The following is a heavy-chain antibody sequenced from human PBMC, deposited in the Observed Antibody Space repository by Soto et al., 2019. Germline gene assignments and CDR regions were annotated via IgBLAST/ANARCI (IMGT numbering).Heavy chain of an antibody. J-gene: IGHJ6*02. D-gene: IGHD2-2*03. CDR1: GYSFTSYW. Sequence: PGESLKISCNGSGYSFTSYWIGWVRQMPGKGLEWMGIIYPGGSDTRYSPSFQGQVTISADKSISTAYLQWSSLKASDTAMYYCARHRFGYCSSTSCYRTSYYYYGMDVWGQGTTVTVSS. CDR2: IYPGGSDT. V-gene: IGHV5-51*01. CDR3: ARHRFGYCSSTSCYRTSYYYYGMDV.